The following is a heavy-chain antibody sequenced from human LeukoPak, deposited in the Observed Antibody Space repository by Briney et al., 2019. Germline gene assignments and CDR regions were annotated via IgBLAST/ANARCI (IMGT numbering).Heavy chain of an antibody. CDR3: ARVHYYDILTGYLLYYFDY. CDR1: GGSISSSSHY. Sequence: SETLSLTCTVSGGSISSSSHYWGWIRQPPGKGLEWIGSIYYSGSTHYNPSLKSRVTISIDKSKNQFSLKLSSVTAADTAVYYCARVHYYDILTGYLLYYFDYWGQGTLVTVSS. CDR2: IYYSGST. V-gene: IGHV4-39*07. D-gene: IGHD3-9*01. J-gene: IGHJ4*02.